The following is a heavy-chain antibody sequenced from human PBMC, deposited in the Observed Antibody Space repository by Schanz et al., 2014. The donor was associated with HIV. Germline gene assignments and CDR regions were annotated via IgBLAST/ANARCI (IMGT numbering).Heavy chain of an antibody. V-gene: IGHV4-31*03. J-gene: IGHJ1*01. CDR3: ARGSSGGDSAAEYFRH. Sequence: QVQLQESGPGLVKPSQTLSLTCTVSGDSISSGGYYWSWIRQHPGKGLEWIGYIYYSGNTYYNPSLKWRVAIPVDTSKTQSALSLGSVTAAAPAIYFCARGSSGGDSAAEYFRHWGQGTLVTVSS. D-gene: IGHD2-21*02. CDR1: GDSISSGGYY. CDR2: IYYSGNT.